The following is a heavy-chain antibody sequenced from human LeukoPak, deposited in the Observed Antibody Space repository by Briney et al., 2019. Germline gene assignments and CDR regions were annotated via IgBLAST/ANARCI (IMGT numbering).Heavy chain of an antibody. V-gene: IGHV3-72*01. Sequence: GRSLRLSCAASALTFSDHYMDSVRQAPGKGLEWVGRTRNKANSYTTEYAASVKGRFTISRDDSKNSLYLQMNSLKTEDTAVYYCARDGGYYDSSGYPSYYYYYYGMDVWGQGTTVTVSS. CDR1: ALTFSDHY. J-gene: IGHJ6*02. CDR2: TRNKANSYTT. D-gene: IGHD3-22*01. CDR3: ARDGGYYDSSGYPSYYYYYYGMDV.